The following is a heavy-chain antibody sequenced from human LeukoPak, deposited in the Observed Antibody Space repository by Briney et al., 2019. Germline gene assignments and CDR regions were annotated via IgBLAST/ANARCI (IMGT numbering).Heavy chain of an antibody. D-gene: IGHD6-19*01. Sequence: PGGSLRLSCAASGFTVSSNYMSWVRQAPGKGLEWVSVIYSGGSTYYADSVKGRFTISRDNSKDTLYLQMNSLRAEDTAVYYCARDSHRGWANWFDPWGQGTLVTVSS. CDR3: ARDSHRGWANWFDP. CDR1: GFTVSSNY. CDR2: IYSGGST. V-gene: IGHV3-53*01. J-gene: IGHJ5*02.